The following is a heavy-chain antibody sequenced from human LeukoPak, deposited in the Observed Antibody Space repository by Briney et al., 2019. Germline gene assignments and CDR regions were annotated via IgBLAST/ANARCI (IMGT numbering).Heavy chain of an antibody. Sequence: GGSLRLSCAASGFTFSSYAVSWVRQAPGKGLEWVSSISGGGARTYYADSVKGRFTISRDNSKNTLYLQMNSLRAEDSAVYYCARSENCGSDCYQCFDYWGQGTLVTVSS. CDR3: ARSENCGSDCYQCFDY. J-gene: IGHJ4*02. D-gene: IGHD2-21*02. CDR1: GFTFSSYA. CDR2: ISGGGART. V-gene: IGHV3-23*01.